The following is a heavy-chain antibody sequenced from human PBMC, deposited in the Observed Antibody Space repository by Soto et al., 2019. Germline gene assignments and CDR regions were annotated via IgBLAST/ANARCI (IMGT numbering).Heavy chain of an antibody. V-gene: IGHV3-23*01. CDR3: AKGGSGTYYYYGMDV. CDR1: GFTFSNYA. D-gene: IGHD1-1*01. J-gene: IGHJ6*02. CDR2: ISGSGGTT. Sequence: QPGGSLRLSCAASGFTFSNYAMNWVRQAPGKGLEWVSAISGSGGTTYYADSVKGRFTISRDNSKNTLYLQMNSLRAEDTAVYYCAKGGSGTYYYYGMDVWGQGTTVTVSS.